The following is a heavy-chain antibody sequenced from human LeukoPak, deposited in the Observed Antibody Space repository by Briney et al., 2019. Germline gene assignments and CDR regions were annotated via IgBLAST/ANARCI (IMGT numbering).Heavy chain of an antibody. D-gene: IGHD7-27*01. CDR1: GFTFSSYS. J-gene: IGHJ1*01. CDR2: ISSSSSYI. Sequence: GGSLRLSCAASGFTFSSYSMNWVRQAPGKGLEWVSSISSSSSYIYYADSVKGRFTISRDNSKNTLYLQMNSLRAEDTAVYYCAKDGELGFTRSYFQHWGQGTLVTVSS. CDR3: AKDGELGFTRSYFQH. V-gene: IGHV3-21*04.